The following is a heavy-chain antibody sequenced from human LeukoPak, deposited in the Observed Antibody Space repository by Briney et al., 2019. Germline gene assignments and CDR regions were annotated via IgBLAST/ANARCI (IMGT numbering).Heavy chain of an antibody. CDR1: GYTFTSYG. Sequence: SVKVSCKASGYTFTSYGISWVRQAPGQGLEWMGGIIPIFGTANYAQKFQGRVTITADESTSTAYMELSSLRSEDTAVYYCARASESGSYHAPFDYWGQGTLVTVSS. CDR3: ARASESGSYHAPFDY. J-gene: IGHJ4*02. D-gene: IGHD3-10*01. V-gene: IGHV1-69*13. CDR2: IIPIFGTA.